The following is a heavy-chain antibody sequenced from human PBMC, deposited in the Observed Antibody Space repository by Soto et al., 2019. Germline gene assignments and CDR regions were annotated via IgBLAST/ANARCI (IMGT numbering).Heavy chain of an antibody. D-gene: IGHD2-8*01. Sequence: GGSLRLSCAASEFTLSNYAMSWVRQAPGKGLEWVSGISGGGGSTYYTDSVKGRFTISRDNSKNTVFLQMNSLRAEDSAVYYCAKRYCSTITCSSLDFYYYSDVWGKGTTVTVSS. J-gene: IGHJ6*03. CDR2: ISGGGGST. V-gene: IGHV3-23*01. CDR3: AKRYCSTITCSSLDFYYYSDV. CDR1: EFTLSNYA.